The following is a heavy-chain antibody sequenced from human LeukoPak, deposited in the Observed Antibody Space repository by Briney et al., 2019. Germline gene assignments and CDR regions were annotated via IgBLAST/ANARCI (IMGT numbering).Heavy chain of an antibody. CDR3: ARDKEEITIFEMVGPFDY. J-gene: IGHJ4*02. V-gene: IGHV3-30*03. CDR1: GFTFTTYG. Sequence: PGGSLRLSCAASGFTFTTYGMHRVRQAPGKGLQWVAVISYDGDYKYYADSVKGRFTISRDNSKKTVSLQMNSLRPEDTAVYYCARDKEEITIFEMVGPFDYWGQGALVTVSS. CDR2: ISYDGDYK. D-gene: IGHD3-3*01.